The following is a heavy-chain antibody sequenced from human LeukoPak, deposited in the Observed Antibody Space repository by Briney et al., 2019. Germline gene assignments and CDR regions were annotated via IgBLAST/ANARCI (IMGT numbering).Heavy chain of an antibody. D-gene: IGHD2-2*01. CDR3: AREGRCSSTSCYPYY. Sequence: ASVKVSCKASGYAFTSYGISWVRQAPGQGLEWMGGIIPIFGTANYAQKFQGRVTITADESTSTAYMELSSLRSEDTAVYYCAREGRCSSTSCYPYYWGQGTLVTVSS. CDR2: IIPIFGTA. J-gene: IGHJ4*02. V-gene: IGHV1-69*13. CDR1: GYAFTSYG.